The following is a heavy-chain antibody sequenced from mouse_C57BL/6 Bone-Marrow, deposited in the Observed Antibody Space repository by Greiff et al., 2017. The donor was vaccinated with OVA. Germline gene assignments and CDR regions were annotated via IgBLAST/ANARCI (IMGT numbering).Heavy chain of an antibody. Sequence: EVKLQESVAELVRPGASVKLSCTASGFNIKNTYMHWVKQRPKQGLEWIGRIDPANGNTKYDPKFQGKATITADTSSNTAYLQLSGLTSEDTAIYYCARELDYYGSSPYWYFDVWGTGTTVTVSS. D-gene: IGHD1-1*01. CDR2: IDPANGNT. J-gene: IGHJ1*03. V-gene: IGHV14-3*01. CDR3: ARELDYYGSSPYWYFDV. CDR1: GFNIKNTY.